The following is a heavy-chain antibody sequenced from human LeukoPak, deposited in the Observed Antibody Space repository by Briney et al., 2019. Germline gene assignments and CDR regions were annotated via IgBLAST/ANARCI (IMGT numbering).Heavy chain of an antibody. J-gene: IGHJ4*02. CDR1: GFTFTSYD. V-gene: IGHV3-7*01. Sequence: GGSLRLSCAASGFTFTSYDMTWVRQAPGKGLEWVANIKQDGSEKYYVDSVKGRFTISRDNAKNSLYLQMNSLRAEDTAVYYCARDRVIAVAGLFDYWGQGTLVTVSS. D-gene: IGHD6-19*01. CDR2: IKQDGSEK. CDR3: ARDRVIAVAGLFDY.